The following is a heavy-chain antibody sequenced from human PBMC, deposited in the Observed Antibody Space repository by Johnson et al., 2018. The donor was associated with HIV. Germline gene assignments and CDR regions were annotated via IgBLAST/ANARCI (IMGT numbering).Heavy chain of an antibody. CDR1: GFTFDDYA. D-gene: IGHD3-16*01. V-gene: IGHV3-9*01. Sequence: VQLVESGGGLVQPGRSLRLSCAASGFTFDDYAMHWVRQAPGKDLEWVSNISWSCGSIGYADSVKGRFTISRDNAKNSLYLQMNSLKIDDTAVYYCTTDQVGRKYGGKYHIWGQGTMVIVSS. CDR2: ISWSCGSI. J-gene: IGHJ3*02. CDR3: TTDQVGRKYGGKYHI.